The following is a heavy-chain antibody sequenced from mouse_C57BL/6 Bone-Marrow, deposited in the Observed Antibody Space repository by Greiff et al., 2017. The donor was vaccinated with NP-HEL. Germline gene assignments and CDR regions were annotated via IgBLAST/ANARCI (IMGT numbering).Heavy chain of an antibody. Sequence: VQLQQPGAELVRPGSSVKLSCKASGYTFTSYWMDWVKPRPGQGLEWIGNIYPSDSETHYNQKFKDKATLTVDKSSSTAYMQLSSLTSEDSAVYYCALCYGYEEAMDYWGQGTSVTVSS. J-gene: IGHJ4*01. CDR3: ALCYGYEEAMDY. CDR2: IYPSDSET. D-gene: IGHD2-2*01. V-gene: IGHV1-61*01. CDR1: GYTFTSYW.